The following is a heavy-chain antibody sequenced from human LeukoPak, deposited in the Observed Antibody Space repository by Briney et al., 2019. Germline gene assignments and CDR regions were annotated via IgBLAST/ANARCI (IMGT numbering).Heavy chain of an antibody. V-gene: IGHV4-59*12. J-gene: IGHJ4*02. CDR2: IYYSGST. CDR3: ARMAGGYSYGYFGY. Sequence: SETLSLTCTVSGGSISSYYWSWIRQPPGKGLEWIGYIYYSGSTNYNPSLKSRVTISVDTSKNQFSLKLSSVTAADTAVYYCARMAGGYSYGYFGYWGQGTLVTVSS. CDR1: GGSISSYY. D-gene: IGHD5-18*01.